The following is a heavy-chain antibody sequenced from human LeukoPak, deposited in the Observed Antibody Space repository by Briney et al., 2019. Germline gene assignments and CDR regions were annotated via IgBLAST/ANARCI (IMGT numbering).Heavy chain of an antibody. V-gene: IGHV4-34*01. Sequence: SETLSLTCAVYGGSFSGYYWSWIRQPPGEGLEWIGEINHSGSTNYNPSLKSRVTISVDTSKNQFSLKLSSVTAADTAVYYCARDGIDAFDIWGQGTMVTVSS. CDR2: INHSGST. CDR3: ARDGIDAFDI. D-gene: IGHD1-14*01. CDR1: GGSFSGYY. J-gene: IGHJ3*02.